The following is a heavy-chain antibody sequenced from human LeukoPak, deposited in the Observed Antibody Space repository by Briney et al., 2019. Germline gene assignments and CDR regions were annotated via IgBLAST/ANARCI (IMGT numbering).Heavy chain of an antibody. CDR3: ARDDPTRLSFDY. Sequence: SETLSLTCTASGGSISSYYWSWIRQPPGKGLEWIGYIYYSGSTNYNPSLKSRVTISVDTSKNQFSLKLSSVTAADTAVYYCARDDPTRLSFDYWGQGTLVTVSS. V-gene: IGHV4-59*01. D-gene: IGHD3-16*02. CDR1: GGSISSYY. J-gene: IGHJ4*02. CDR2: IYYSGST.